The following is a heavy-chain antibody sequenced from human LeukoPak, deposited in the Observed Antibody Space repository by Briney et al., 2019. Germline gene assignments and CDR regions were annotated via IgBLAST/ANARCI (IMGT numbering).Heavy chain of an antibody. CDR1: GFTFSSYS. CDR3: ARIRLGYCSGGSCYSKYYYYGMDV. V-gene: IGHV3-21*01. Sequence: PGGSLRLSCAAPGFTFSSYSMNWVRQAPGKGLEWVSSISSSSSYIYYADSVKGRFTISRDNAKNSLYLQMNSLRAEDTAVYYCARIRLGYCSGGSCYSKYYYYGMDVWGKGTTVTVSS. D-gene: IGHD2-15*01. J-gene: IGHJ6*04. CDR2: ISSSSSYI.